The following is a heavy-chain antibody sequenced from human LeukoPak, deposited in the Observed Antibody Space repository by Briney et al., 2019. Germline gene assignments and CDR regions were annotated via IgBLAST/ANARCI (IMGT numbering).Heavy chain of an antibody. CDR2: MNPHSGNT. Sequence: GASVKVSCKASGYTFSSYDINWVRQATAQGLEWMGWMNPHSGNTGYAQKFQGRPTMTRNTSISTAYMELSSLRPQDTALYYSARVRKGKLPFHVTPFDYWGQGTLVTVSS. CDR3: ARVRKGKLPFHVTPFDY. CDR1: GYTFSSYD. D-gene: IGHD2-21*02. V-gene: IGHV1-8*01. J-gene: IGHJ4*02.